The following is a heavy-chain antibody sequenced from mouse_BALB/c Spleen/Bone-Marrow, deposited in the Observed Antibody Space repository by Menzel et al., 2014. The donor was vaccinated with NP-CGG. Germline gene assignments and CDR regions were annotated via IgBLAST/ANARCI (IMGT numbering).Heavy chain of an antibody. J-gene: IGHJ2*01. Sequence: QVQLQQSGPELVKPGASVRISCKASGYTFTSYYIHWVKPRPGQGLEWIGWIYPGNVNTKYNEKFKGKATLTADKSSSTAYMQLSSLTSEDSAVYFCARNDYDYFDYWGQGTTLTVSS. CDR3: ARNDYDYFDY. CDR1: GYTFTSYY. V-gene: IGHV1S56*01. CDR2: IYPGNVNT. D-gene: IGHD2-4*01.